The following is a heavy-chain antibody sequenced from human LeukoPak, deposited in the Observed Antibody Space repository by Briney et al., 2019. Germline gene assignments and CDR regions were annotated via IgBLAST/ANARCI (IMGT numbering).Heavy chain of an antibody. J-gene: IGHJ4*02. CDR1: VYTFSSYG. V-gene: IGHV1-18*01. CDR2: ISAYNGNT. D-gene: IGHD4-17*01. Sequence: ASVKVSCKASVYTFSSYGISWVRQAPGQGLEWMGWISAYNGNTNYAQKLQGRVTMTTDTSTSTAYMELRSLRSDDTAVYYCATGYQNGDSPLDFDYWGQGTLVTVSS. CDR3: ATGYQNGDSPLDFDY.